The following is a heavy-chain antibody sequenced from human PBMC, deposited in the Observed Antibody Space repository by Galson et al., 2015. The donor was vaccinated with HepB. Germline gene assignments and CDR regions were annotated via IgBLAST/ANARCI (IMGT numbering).Heavy chain of an antibody. CDR2: ISGSGGTT. CDR3: AKGIEYSSGWLHY. V-gene: IGHV3-23*01. Sequence: SLRLSCAASGFTFTAYAMNWVRQAPGKGLEWVSAISGSGGTTYYADSVKGRFTISRDNSKNTLYLQMNSLRDEDTAVYYCAKGIEYSSGWLHYWGQGTLVTVSS. CDR1: GFTFTAYA. J-gene: IGHJ4*02. D-gene: IGHD6-19*01.